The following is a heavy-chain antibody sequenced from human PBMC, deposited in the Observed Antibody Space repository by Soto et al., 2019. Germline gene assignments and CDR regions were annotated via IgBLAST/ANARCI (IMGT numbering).Heavy chain of an antibody. Sequence: GESLKISCAASGFTFSSYAMSWVRQAPGKGLEWVSAISGSGGSTYYADSVKGRFTISRDNSKNTLYLQMNSLRAEDTAVYYCAKELEAYSYYMDVWGKGTTVTVSS. D-gene: IGHD1-26*01. CDR2: ISGSGGST. V-gene: IGHV3-23*01. CDR1: GFTFSSYA. CDR3: AKELEAYSYYMDV. J-gene: IGHJ6*03.